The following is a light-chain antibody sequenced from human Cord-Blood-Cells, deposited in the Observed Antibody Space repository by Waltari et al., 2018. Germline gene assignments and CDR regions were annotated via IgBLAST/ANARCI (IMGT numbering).Light chain of an antibody. CDR1: QSVSSY. Sequence: EIVFTQSPATMSLSTGERSTLSCRASQSVSSYLAWYQQKPCQAPRLLIYDASNRATGIPARFSGSGSVTDFTLTISSLEPEDFAVYYCQQRSNWPLTFGGGTKVEIK. J-gene: IGKJ4*01. CDR2: DAS. V-gene: IGKV3-11*01. CDR3: QQRSNWPLT.